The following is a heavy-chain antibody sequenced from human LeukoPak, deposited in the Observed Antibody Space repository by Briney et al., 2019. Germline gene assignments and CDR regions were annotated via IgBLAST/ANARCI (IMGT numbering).Heavy chain of an antibody. D-gene: IGHD6-13*01. V-gene: IGHV3-23*01. Sequence: GGSLRLSCAASGFTFSSYAMSWVRQAPGKGLEWVSAISGSGDSTYYADSVKGRFTISRGNSKNTLYLQMNSLRAEDTAVYYCAKLVAAGSSGPTTTDYWGQGTLVTVSS. CDR3: AKLVAAGSSGPTTTDY. J-gene: IGHJ4*02. CDR2: ISGSGDST. CDR1: GFTFSSYA.